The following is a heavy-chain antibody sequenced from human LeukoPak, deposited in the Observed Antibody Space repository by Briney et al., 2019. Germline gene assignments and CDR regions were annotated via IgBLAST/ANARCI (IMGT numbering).Heavy chain of an antibody. J-gene: IGHJ4*02. D-gene: IGHD3-10*01. CDR3: ARDLDNGYGSGAFDY. V-gene: IGHV4-59*01. CDR1: GGSISSYY. Sequence: SSETLSLTCTVSGGSISSYYWSWIRQPPGKGLEWIGYIYYSGSTNYNPSLKSRVTILVDTSKNQLSLKLSSVTAADTAVYYCARDLDNGYGSGAFDYWGQGTLVTVSS. CDR2: IYYSGST.